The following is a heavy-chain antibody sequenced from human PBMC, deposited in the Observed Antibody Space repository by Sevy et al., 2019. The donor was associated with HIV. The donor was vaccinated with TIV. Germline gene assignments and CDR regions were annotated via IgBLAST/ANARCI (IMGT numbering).Heavy chain of an antibody. J-gene: IGHJ6*02. Sequence: GGSLRLSCAASGFNFDDYAMHWVRQAPGKGLEWVSGISWNSGSIGYAVTVKGRFTISRDNAKKSLFLQMNSLRTEDMALYYCAKGLGLYYYYAMDVWGQGTTVTVSS. CDR3: AKGLGLYYYYAMDV. CDR2: ISWNSGSI. CDR1: GFNFDDYA. V-gene: IGHV3-9*03.